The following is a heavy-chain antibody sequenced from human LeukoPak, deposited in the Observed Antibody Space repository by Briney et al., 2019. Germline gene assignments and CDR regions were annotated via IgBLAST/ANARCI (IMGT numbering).Heavy chain of an antibody. CDR2: IIPIFGTA. D-gene: IGHD6-19*01. J-gene: IGHJ6*02. CDR1: GGTFSSYA. V-gene: IGHV1-69*13. Sequence: ASMKVSCKASGGTFSSYAISWVRQAPGQGLEWMGGIIPIFGTANYAQKFQGRVTITADESTSTAYMELSSLRSEDTAVYYCAHASAVAGRWAYYYYGMDVWGQGTTVTVSS. CDR3: AHASAVAGRWAYYYYGMDV.